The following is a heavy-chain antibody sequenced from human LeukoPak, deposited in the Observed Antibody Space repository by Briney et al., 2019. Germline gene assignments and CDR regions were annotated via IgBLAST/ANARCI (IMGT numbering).Heavy chain of an antibody. CDR1: GYTFTDYY. Sequence: ASVKISCKVSGYTFTDYYMHWVQQAPGKGLEWMGLVDREDGETIYAEKFQGRVTITADTSTDTAYMELSSLRSEDTAVYYCATDVAIQPVGGLQSYRGQGTLVTVSS. J-gene: IGHJ4*02. D-gene: IGHD5-18*01. CDR3: ATDVAIQPVGGLQSY. CDR2: VDREDGET. V-gene: IGHV1-69-2*01.